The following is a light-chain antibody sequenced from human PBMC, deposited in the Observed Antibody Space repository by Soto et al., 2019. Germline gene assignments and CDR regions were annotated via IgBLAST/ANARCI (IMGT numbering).Light chain of an antibody. CDR3: HHYGYGADT. Sequence: ELVLTQSPGTLSLSPGERATLSCRAKESVRNNSLAWYQQQPGQPPRLLIFGASSRATGIPDRITGIGSGADFSLTISRLEPEDFAVYFCHHYGYGADTFGQGTKLEIK. V-gene: IGKV3-20*01. J-gene: IGKJ2*01. CDR2: GAS. CDR1: ESVRNNS.